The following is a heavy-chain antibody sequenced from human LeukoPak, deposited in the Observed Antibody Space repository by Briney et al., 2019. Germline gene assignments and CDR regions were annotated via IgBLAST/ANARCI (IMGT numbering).Heavy chain of an antibody. CDR2: INPSGANT. CDR3: ARGYDSGGNY. D-gene: IGHD4-23*01. Sequence: ASVTVSCKASGYTFTSYYFHWVRQAPGHGLEWMGMINPSGANTYYAQNFQGRVTMTRDTSTSTVYMELSSLRSEDTAVYYCARGYDSGGNYWGQGTLVTVSS. CDR1: GYTFTSYY. J-gene: IGHJ4*02. V-gene: IGHV1-46*01.